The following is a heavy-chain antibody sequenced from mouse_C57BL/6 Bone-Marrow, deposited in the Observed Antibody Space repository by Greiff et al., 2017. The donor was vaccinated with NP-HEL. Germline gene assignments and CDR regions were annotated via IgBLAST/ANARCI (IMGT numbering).Heavy chain of an antibody. CDR1: GFTFSDYG. V-gene: IGHV5-17*01. D-gene: IGHD2-2*01. J-gene: IGHJ2*01. CDR3: ARGSTMVTTLDY. CDR2: ISSGSSTI. Sequence: EVMLVESGGGLVKPGGSLKLSCAASGFTFSDYGMHWVRQAPEKGLEWVAYISSGSSTIYYADTVKGRFTISRDNAKNTLLLQMTSLRSEDTAMYYCARGSTMVTTLDYWGQGTTLTVSS.